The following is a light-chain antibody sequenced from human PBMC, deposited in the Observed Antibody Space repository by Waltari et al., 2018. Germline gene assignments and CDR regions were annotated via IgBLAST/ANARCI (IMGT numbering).Light chain of an antibody. CDR3: CSYAGSYTS. Sequence: QSALTQPRSVSGSPGQSGTISCTGTSRDVGGYNYVSWYQQHPGKAPKLMIYDVSKRPSGVPDRFSGSKSGNTASLTISGLQAEDEADYYCCSYAGSYTSFGTGTKVTVL. V-gene: IGLV2-11*01. CDR1: SRDVGGYNY. J-gene: IGLJ1*01. CDR2: DVS.